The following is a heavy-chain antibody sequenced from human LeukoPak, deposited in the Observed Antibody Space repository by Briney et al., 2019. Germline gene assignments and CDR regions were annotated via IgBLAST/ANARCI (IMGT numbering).Heavy chain of an antibody. CDR1: GFTFSSYS. CDR3: AREVRGVIPLFDP. J-gene: IGHJ5*02. D-gene: IGHD3-10*01. V-gene: IGHV3-21*01. CDR2: ISSSSSYI. Sequence: GGSLRLTCAASGFTFSSYSMNWVRQAPGKGLEWVSSISSSSSYIYYADSVKGRFTISRDNAKNSLYLQMNSLRAEDTAVYYCAREVRGVIPLFDPWGQGTLVTVSS.